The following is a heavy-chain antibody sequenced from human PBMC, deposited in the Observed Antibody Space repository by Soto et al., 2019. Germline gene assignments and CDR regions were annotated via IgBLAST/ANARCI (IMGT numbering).Heavy chain of an antibody. J-gene: IGHJ5*02. CDR2: IYNNWGT. Sequence: PSGTLSLTCSVSGDSITSSYWTWIRQPPGKGLAWIGYIYNNWGTNYNPSLKSRDTISVDTSKNLFSLKLSSVTAADTAVYYCARELRFLGGDYNWFDPWGQGTLVTVSS. V-gene: IGHV4-59*12. CDR3: ARELRFLGGDYNWFDP. D-gene: IGHD3-3*01. CDR1: GDSITSSY.